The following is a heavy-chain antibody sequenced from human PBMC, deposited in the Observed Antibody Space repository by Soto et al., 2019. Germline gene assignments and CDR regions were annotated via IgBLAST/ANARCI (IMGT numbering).Heavy chain of an antibody. D-gene: IGHD5-12*01. J-gene: IGHJ6*02. CDR3: ARALFPDVDIYAMGV. V-gene: IGHV3-33*01. CDR1: GFTFRDHA. Sequence: GGSLRLSCAASGFTFRDHAMHWVRQAPGKGREWLAIIWNDGSNKFYAGSVQGRFTISRDNSKNTVYLQMNTLSAEDTAVYYCARALFPDVDIYAMGVWGQGTTVTVS. CDR2: IWNDGSNK.